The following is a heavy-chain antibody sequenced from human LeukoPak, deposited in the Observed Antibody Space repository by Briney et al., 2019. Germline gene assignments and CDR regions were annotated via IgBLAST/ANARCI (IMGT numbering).Heavy chain of an antibody. CDR2: ISSSGAYI. Sequence: GGSLRLSCAASGFTFSTYSMNWVRQAPGKGLECVSSISSSGAYIYYADSVKGRFTISRDNAKNSLYLQMNSLRAEDTAVYYCAISLGGAIDYWGQGTLVTVSS. D-gene: IGHD3-16*01. CDR1: GFTFSTYS. V-gene: IGHV3-21*01. J-gene: IGHJ4*02. CDR3: AISLGGAIDY.